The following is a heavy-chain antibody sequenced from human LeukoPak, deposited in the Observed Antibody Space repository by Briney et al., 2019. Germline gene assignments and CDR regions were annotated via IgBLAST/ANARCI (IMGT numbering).Heavy chain of an antibody. Sequence: SETLSLTCTVSGGSISSYYWSWIRQPPGKGLEWIGYIYTSGSTNYNPSLKSRVTISVDTSKNQFSLKLSSVTAADTAVYYCARHRGYCSGGSCYVANWFDPWGQGTLVTVSS. D-gene: IGHD2-15*01. CDR1: GGSISSYY. J-gene: IGHJ5*02. V-gene: IGHV4-4*09. CDR2: IYTSGST. CDR3: ARHRGYCSGGSCYVANWFDP.